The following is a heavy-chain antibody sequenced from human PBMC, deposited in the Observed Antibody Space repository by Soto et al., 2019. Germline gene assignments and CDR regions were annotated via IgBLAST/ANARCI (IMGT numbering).Heavy chain of an antibody. Sequence: PGGSLRLSCAASGFTFSSYSMNWVRQAPGKGLEWVSYISSSSSTIYYADSVKGRFTISRDNAKNSLYLQMNSLRAEDTAVYYCARDGVYSSGYSSPFDYWGQGTLVTVSS. CDR3: ARDGVYSSGYSSPFDY. J-gene: IGHJ4*02. V-gene: IGHV3-48*01. CDR2: ISSSSSTI. D-gene: IGHD3-22*01. CDR1: GFTFSSYS.